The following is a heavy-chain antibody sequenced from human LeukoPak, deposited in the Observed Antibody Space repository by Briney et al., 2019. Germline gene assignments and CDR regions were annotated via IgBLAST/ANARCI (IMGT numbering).Heavy chain of an antibody. CDR1: GGSISSSSYY. J-gene: IGHJ5*02. Sequence: SETLSLTCTVSGGSISSSSYYWGWIRQPPGKGLEWIGSIYYSGSTYYNPSLKSRVTISVDTSKNQFSLKLSSVTAADTAVYYCAKGNVLLWFGELSHNWFDPWGQGTLVTVSS. V-gene: IGHV4-39*07. CDR3: AKGNVLLWFGELSHNWFDP. D-gene: IGHD3-10*01. CDR2: IYYSGST.